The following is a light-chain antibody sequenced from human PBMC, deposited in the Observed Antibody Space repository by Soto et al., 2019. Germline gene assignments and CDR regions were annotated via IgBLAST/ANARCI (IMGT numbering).Light chain of an antibody. CDR3: QSYDSSLSAHYV. Sequence: QSVLTQPPSVSGAPGQRVTIPCTGSSSNIGATYDVQWYQQLPGTAPKLLIYGNSNRPSGVPDRFSGSKSGTSASLAITGLQADDEADYYCQSYDSSLSAHYVFGSGTKLTVL. V-gene: IGLV1-40*01. CDR1: SSNIGATYD. CDR2: GNS. J-gene: IGLJ1*01.